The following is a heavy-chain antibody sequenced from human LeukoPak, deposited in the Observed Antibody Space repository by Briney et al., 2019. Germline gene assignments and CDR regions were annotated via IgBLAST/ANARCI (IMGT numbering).Heavy chain of an antibody. CDR1: GGTFSSYA. CDR3: AKDERRYSGYPSTFDY. D-gene: IGHD5-12*01. J-gene: IGHJ4*02. V-gene: IGHV1-69*04. CDR2: IIPILGIA. Sequence: SVKVSCKASGGTFSSYAISWVRQAPGQGLEWMGRIIPILGIANYAQKFQGRVTITADKSTSTAYMELSSLRAEDTALYYCAKDERRYSGYPSTFDYWGQGTLVTVSS.